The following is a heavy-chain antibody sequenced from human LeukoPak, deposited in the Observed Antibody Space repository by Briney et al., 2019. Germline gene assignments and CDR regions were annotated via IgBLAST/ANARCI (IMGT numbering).Heavy chain of an antibody. J-gene: IGHJ3*01. D-gene: IGHD1-26*01. CDR3: ARDRAGTYGGAFDV. CDR1: GFSLGGYA. Sequence: PGGSLRLSCAVAGFSLGGYAIHWVRQAPGRGLEWVALMPFEGSNKFYADSVKGRFSISSDISKNTLFLHLHRVRPDDTAVYFCARDRAGTYGGAFDVWGHGTLVTVS. CDR2: MPFEGSNK. V-gene: IGHV3-30*04.